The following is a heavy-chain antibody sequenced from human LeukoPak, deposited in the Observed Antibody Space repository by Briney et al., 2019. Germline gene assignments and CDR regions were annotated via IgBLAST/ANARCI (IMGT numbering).Heavy chain of an antibody. Sequence: GGSLRLSCAASGFTFSSYEMNWVRQAPGKGLEWVSYISSSGSTKHYADSVKGRFTISRDNAMNSLYLQLNSLRAEDTALYYCARNWGFDYWGQGTLVTVSS. CDR1: GFTFSSYE. J-gene: IGHJ4*02. CDR3: ARNWGFDY. CDR2: ISSSGSTK. D-gene: IGHD7-27*01. V-gene: IGHV3-48*03.